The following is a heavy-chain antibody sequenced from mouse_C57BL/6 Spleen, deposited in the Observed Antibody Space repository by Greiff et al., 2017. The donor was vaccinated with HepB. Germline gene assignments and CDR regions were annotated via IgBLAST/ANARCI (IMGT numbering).Heavy chain of an antibody. J-gene: IGHJ3*01. CDR2: IYPGDGDT. V-gene: IGHV1-82*01. CDR1: GYAFSSSW. CDR3: ARETTVVGEFAY. Sequence: QVQLQQSGPELVKPGASVKISCKASGYAFSSSWMNWVKQRPGKGLEWIGRIYPGDGDTNYNGKFKGKATLTADKSSSTAYMQLNSLTSEDSSVYFCARETTVVGEFAYWGQGTLVTVSA. D-gene: IGHD1-1*01.